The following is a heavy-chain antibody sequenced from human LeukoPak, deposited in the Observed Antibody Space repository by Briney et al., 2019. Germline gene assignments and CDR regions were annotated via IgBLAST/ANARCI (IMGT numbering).Heavy chain of an antibody. V-gene: IGHV3-23*01. Sequence: GGSLRLSCAASGFTFSSYAMSWVRQAPGKGLEWVSAISGSGGSTYYADSVKGRFTISRDNSKNTLYLQMNSLRAEDTAVYYCAKVAYDFWSGYYPGLGNHFDYWGQGTLVTVSS. D-gene: IGHD3-3*01. J-gene: IGHJ4*02. CDR1: GFTFSSYA. CDR3: AKVAYDFWSGYYPGLGNHFDY. CDR2: ISGSGGST.